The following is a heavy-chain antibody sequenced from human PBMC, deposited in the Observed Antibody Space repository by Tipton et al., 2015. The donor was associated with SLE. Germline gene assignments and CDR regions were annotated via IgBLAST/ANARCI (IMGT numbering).Heavy chain of an antibody. V-gene: IGHV1-18*01. CDR1: GYTFTTFA. CDR2: ISAYNGDT. Sequence: QVQLVQSGAEVKKPGASVKVSCETSGYTFTTFAITWVRQAPGQGLEWVGWISAYNGDTKYAQKFQGRVTMTTDTSTTTAYMELRSLTSDDTALYYCARGSGGGYDEYFDYWGQGTLVTVSS. J-gene: IGHJ4*02. CDR3: ARGSGGGYDEYFDY. D-gene: IGHD5-12*01.